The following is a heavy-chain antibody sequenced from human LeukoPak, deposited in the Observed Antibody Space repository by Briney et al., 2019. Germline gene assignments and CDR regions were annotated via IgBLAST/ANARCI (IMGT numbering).Heavy chain of an antibody. CDR3: ATLPMSSGYYFFDY. CDR1: GFTFSSYA. CDR2: ISGSGGST. D-gene: IGHD3-22*01. J-gene: IGHJ4*02. Sequence: GGSLRLSCAASGFTFSSYAMSWVRQAPGKGLEWVSAISGSGGSTYYADSVKGRFTISRDNSKNTLYLQMNSLRAEDTAVYYCATLPMSSGYYFFDYWGQGTLVTVSS. V-gene: IGHV3-23*01.